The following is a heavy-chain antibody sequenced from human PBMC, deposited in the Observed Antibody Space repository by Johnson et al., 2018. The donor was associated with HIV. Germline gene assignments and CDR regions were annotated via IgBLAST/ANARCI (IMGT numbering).Heavy chain of an antibody. Sequence: VQLVESGGGVVRPGGSLRLSCAASGFTFDDYGMSWVRQAPGKGLEWVSGINWNGGSTGYADSVKGRFTISRDNSKNTLYLQMNSLRAEDTAVYYCARNALRSWYDDCSDAFDIWGQGTMVTVSS. D-gene: IGHD3-22*01. CDR1: GFTFDDYG. V-gene: IGHV3-20*04. CDR3: ARNALRSWYDDCSDAFDI. CDR2: INWNGGST. J-gene: IGHJ3*02.